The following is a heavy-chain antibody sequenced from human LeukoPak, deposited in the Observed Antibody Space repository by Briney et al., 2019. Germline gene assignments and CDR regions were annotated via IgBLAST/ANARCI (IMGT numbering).Heavy chain of an antibody. CDR2: MSSEGSNK. D-gene: IGHD2-2*01. Sequence: PGRSLRLSCASSGFTFNNYAMHWVRQAPGKGLEWVAVMSSEGSNKYYADSVKGRFTISRDNFKNTLFLQMNSLRAEDTAVYYCARDSRWGPAAPDYWGQGTLVTVSS. J-gene: IGHJ4*02. CDR1: GFTFNNYA. V-gene: IGHV3-30-3*01. CDR3: ARDSRWGPAAPDY.